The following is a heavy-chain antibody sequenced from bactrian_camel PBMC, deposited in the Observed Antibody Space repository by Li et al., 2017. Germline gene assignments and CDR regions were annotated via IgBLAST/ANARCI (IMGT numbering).Heavy chain of an antibody. CDR2: INVGSTKQ. D-gene: IGHD2*01. V-gene: IGHV3S25*01. CDR1: GFTFSGYW. Sequence: QLVESGGGLVEPGGSLRLSCAASGFTFSGYWMYWVRQAPGKGLEWVSTINVGSTKQYYAESVKGRFTISRDNAENTVYLQMNNLTPEDVAYYYCVRGLAVGKWPIFGYWGQGTQVTVS. J-gene: IGHJ6*01. CDR3: VRGLAVGKWPIFGY.